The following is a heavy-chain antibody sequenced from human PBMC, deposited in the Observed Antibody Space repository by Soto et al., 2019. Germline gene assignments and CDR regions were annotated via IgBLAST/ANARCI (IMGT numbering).Heavy chain of an antibody. CDR1: GFTFRAYL. CDR2: INQDGSVE. CDR3: ARDRTIFGVAPFDY. Sequence: ESLQISCAASGFTFRAYLMSWVRQAPGKGLDWVANINQDGSVEYYADSVQGRFTISRDNAKNSLYLHMNSLRAEDTAVYYCARDRTIFGVAPFDYWGQGPLVTVAS. V-gene: IGHV3-7*01. D-gene: IGHD3-3*01. J-gene: IGHJ4*02.